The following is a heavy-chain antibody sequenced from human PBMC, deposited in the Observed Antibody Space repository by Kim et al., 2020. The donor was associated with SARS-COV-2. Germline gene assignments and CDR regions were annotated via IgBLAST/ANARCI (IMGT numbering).Heavy chain of an antibody. CDR1: GFTFSSYG. Sequence: GGSLRLSCAASGFTFSSYGMHWVRQAPGKGLEWVAVISYDGSNKYYADSVKGRFTISRDNSKNTLYLQMNSLRAEDTAVYYCAKGDSGSYHEVDYWGQGTLVTVSS. V-gene: IGHV3-30*18. D-gene: IGHD1-26*01. J-gene: IGHJ4*02. CDR2: ISYDGSNK. CDR3: AKGDSGSYHEVDY.